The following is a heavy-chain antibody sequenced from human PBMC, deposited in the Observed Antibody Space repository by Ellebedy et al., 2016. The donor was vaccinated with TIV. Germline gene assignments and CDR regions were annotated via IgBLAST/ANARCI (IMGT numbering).Heavy chain of an antibody. V-gene: IGHV3-7*01. CDR1: GFTFSSYW. J-gene: IGHJ4*02. CDR3: ARDLGTTDALLWFGELFDY. Sequence: GGSLRLSCAASGFTFSSYWMSWVRQAPGKGLEWVANIKQDGSEKYYVDSVKGRFTISRDNAKHSLYLQMSSLRAEDTAVYYCARDLGTTDALLWFGELFDYWGQGTLVTVSS. D-gene: IGHD3-10*01. CDR2: IKQDGSEK.